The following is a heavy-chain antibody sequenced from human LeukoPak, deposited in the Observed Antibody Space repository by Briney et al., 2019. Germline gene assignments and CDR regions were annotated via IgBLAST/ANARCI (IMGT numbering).Heavy chain of an antibody. Sequence: ASVKVSCKASGYTFTSYYMHWVRQAPGQGLEWMGIINPSTNSTSYAQKFQGRVTMTRDTSTRTVYMELSSLRSEDTAVYYCARSECGGDCYADNYYYYYMDVWGKGTTVTLSS. J-gene: IGHJ6*03. D-gene: IGHD2-21*02. V-gene: IGHV1-46*01. CDR1: GYTFTSYY. CDR2: INPSTNST. CDR3: ARSECGGDCYADNYYYYYMDV.